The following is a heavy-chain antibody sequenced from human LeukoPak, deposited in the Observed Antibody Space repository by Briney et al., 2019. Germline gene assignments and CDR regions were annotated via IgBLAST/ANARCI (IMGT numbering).Heavy chain of an antibody. Sequence: GGSLRLSCAASGFTFSSYAMSWVRQAPGKGLEWVSAISGSGGSTYYADSVKGRFTISRDNAKNSLYLQMNSLRAEDTAVYYCARHFEGYSYGPCFDYWGQGTLVTVSS. V-gene: IGHV3-23*01. D-gene: IGHD5-18*01. CDR1: GFTFSSYA. CDR2: ISGSGGST. CDR3: ARHFEGYSYGPCFDY. J-gene: IGHJ4*02.